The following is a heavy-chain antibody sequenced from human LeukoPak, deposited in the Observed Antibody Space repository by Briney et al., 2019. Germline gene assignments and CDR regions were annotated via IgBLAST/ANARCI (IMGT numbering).Heavy chain of an antibody. J-gene: IGHJ6*04. CDR1: GFTFSSYA. Sequence: GGCLRLSCVASGFTFSSYAMHWVRQAPGKGLEWVAVISYDGSNKYYADSVKGRFTLSRENSKNTLYLQMNSLRAEDTAVYYCASSGYGVRGVTPYYYYGMDVWGKGTTVTVSS. V-gene: IGHV3-30*04. CDR3: ASSGYGVRGVTPYYYYGMDV. D-gene: IGHD3-10*01. CDR2: ISYDGSNK.